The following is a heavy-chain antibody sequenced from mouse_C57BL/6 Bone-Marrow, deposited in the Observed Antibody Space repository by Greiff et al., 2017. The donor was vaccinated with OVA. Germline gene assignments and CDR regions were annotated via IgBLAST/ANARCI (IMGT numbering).Heavy chain of an antibody. V-gene: IGHV2-9*01. CDR3: AKRYDYDGGYAMDY. CDR2: IWGGGST. CDR1: GFSLTSYG. J-gene: IGHJ4*01. D-gene: IGHD2-4*01. Sequence: VKLQESGPGLVAPSQSLSIPCPVSGFSLTSYGVDWVRQPPGKGLEWLGVIWGGGSTNYNSALMSRLSISKDNSKSQVFLKMNSLQTDDTAMYYCAKRYDYDGGYAMDYWGQGTSVTVSS.